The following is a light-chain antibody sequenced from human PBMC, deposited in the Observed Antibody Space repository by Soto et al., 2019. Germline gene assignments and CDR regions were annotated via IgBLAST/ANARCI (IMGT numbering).Light chain of an antibody. V-gene: IGKV3-15*01. CDR2: GAS. J-gene: IGKJ3*01. CDR3: QQYNNWPFT. Sequence: EIVMTQSPATLSVSPGERATLSCRASQSISSNLAWYQQKPGQAPRLLIYGASNRATGIPATFSGSGSGTELTITISSLQSEDFAVYYCQQYNNWPFTFGPGTKVDIK. CDR1: QSISSN.